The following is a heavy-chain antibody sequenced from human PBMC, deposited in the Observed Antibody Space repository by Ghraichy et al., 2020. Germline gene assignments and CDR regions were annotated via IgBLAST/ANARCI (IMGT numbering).Heavy chain of an antibody. J-gene: IGHJ5*02. Sequence: GSLRLSCAASGFTVSSNYMSWVRQAPGKGLEWVSVIYSGGSTYYADSVKGRFTISRDNSKNTLYLQMNSLRAEDTAVYYCARASIAAAGRVWFDPWGQGTLVTVSS. CDR1: GFTVSSNY. D-gene: IGHD6-13*01. CDR3: ARASIAAAGRVWFDP. CDR2: IYSGGST. V-gene: IGHV3-53*01.